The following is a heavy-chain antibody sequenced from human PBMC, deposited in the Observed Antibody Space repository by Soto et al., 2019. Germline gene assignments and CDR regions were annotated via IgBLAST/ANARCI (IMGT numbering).Heavy chain of an antibody. CDR1: GGSFSGYY. Sequence: SETLSLTCAVYGGSFSGYYWSWIRQPPGKGLEWIGEINHSGSTNYNPSLKSRVTISVDTSKNQFSLKLSSVTAADTAVYYCARGLRSSSPKVRFDPWGQGTLVTVSS. V-gene: IGHV4-34*01. CDR3: ARGLRSSSPKVRFDP. CDR2: INHSGST. J-gene: IGHJ5*02. D-gene: IGHD6-6*01.